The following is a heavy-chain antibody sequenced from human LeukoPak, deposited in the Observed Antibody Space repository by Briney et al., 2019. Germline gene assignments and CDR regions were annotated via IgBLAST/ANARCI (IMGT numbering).Heavy chain of an antibody. J-gene: IGHJ6*02. CDR3: ASIEYYDILTGYSRPYYYYGMDV. V-gene: IGHV1-69*13. D-gene: IGHD3-9*01. CDR1: GGTFSSYA. Sequence: SVTVSCKASGGTFSSYAVSRVRQAPGQGLEWMGGIIPIFGAANYAQKFQGRVTITADESTSTAYMELSSLRSEDTAVYYCASIEYYDILTGYSRPYYYYGMDVWGQGTTVTVSS. CDR2: IIPIFGAA.